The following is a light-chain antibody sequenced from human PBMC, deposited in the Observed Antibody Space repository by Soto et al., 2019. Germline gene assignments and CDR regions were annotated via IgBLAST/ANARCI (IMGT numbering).Light chain of an antibody. V-gene: IGKV3-11*01. CDR2: DAS. J-gene: IGKJ2*01. CDR1: QSVSSY. Sequence: EIVLTQSPATLSLSPGERATLSCRASQSVSSYLAWYQQKPGQAPRLLIYDASNRAPGIPARFSGSGSGTDFTLPISSLEPEDFAVYYCQQRSNWPPGTTFGQGTKLEIK. CDR3: QQRSNWPPGTT.